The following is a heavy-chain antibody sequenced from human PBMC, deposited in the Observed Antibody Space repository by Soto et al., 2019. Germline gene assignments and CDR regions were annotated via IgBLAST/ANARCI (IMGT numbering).Heavy chain of an antibody. CDR2: IKQDESDK. J-gene: IGHJ5*02. CDR3: AAYCYTMTCTHFHGYS. D-gene: IGHD3-16*02. CDR1: GFRFRDYW. V-gene: IGHV3-7*03. Sequence: GGSLRLSCAVSGFRFRDYWMSWVRQAPGKGLEWVANIKQDESDKYYVDSVKGRFTISRDNAKNALYLQMNSLRDEDTAVYYCAAYCYTMTCTHFHGYSWGQGTQVTVSS.